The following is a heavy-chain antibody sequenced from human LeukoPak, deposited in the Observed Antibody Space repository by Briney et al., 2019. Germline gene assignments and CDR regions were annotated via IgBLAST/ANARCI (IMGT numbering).Heavy chain of an antibody. D-gene: IGHD6-19*01. Sequence: ASVKVSCKASGYTFTSYGISWVRQAPGQGLEWMGWISSYNGNTNYAQKLQGRGTMTTDTSTSTAYMELRSLRSDDTAVYYCARDIYSSGRVPFDYWGQGTLVTVSS. CDR3: ARDIYSSGRVPFDY. V-gene: IGHV1-18*01. CDR1: GYTFTSYG. J-gene: IGHJ4*02. CDR2: ISSYNGNT.